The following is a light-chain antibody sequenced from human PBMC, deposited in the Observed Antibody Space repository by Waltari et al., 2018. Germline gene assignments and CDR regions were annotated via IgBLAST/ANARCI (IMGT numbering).Light chain of an antibody. CDR3: MQSLDTPFT. J-gene: IGKJ3*01. Sequence: DIVMTQTPRTVPVTLGEQASISCRSRQTLLRSDGFNYLNWYLQKAGQSPQLLIYFASIRASGVPDLFSGGASGTDFTLQISRVAAEDVGVYYCMQSLDTPFTFGPG. CDR2: FAS. CDR1: QTLLRSDGFNY. V-gene: IGKV2-28*01.